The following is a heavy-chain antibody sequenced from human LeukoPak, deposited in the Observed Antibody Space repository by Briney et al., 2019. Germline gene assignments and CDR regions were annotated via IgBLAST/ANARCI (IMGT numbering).Heavy chain of an antibody. Sequence: PSETLSLTCTVSGGSISTYYWSWIRQPPGKGLEWIGYIYYSGSTSYNPSLKSRVTISVDTSKNQFSLKLSSVTAADTAVYYCAREEALGSGSFDYWGQGTLVTVSS. CDR3: AREEALGSGSFDY. CDR1: GGSISTYY. CDR2: IYYSGST. J-gene: IGHJ4*02. D-gene: IGHD1-26*01. V-gene: IGHV4-59*01.